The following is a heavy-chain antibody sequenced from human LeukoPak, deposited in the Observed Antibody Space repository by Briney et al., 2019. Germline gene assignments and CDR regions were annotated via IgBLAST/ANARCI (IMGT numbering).Heavy chain of an antibody. D-gene: IGHD5-24*01. CDR1: GGSISSGGYS. J-gene: IGHJ4*02. CDR3: ARQPVEMATISFFDY. Sequence: PSETLSLTCAVSGGSISSGGYSWSWIRQPPGKGLEWIGYIYHSGSTYYNPPLKSRVTISVDTSKNQFSLKLSSVTAADTAVYYCARQPVEMATISFFDYWGQGALVTVSS. CDR2: IYHSGST. V-gene: IGHV4-30-2*01.